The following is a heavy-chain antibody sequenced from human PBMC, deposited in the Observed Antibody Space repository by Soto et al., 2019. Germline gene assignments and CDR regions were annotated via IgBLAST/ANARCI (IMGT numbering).Heavy chain of an antibody. CDR2: IIPSFATG. J-gene: IGHJ6*02. V-gene: IGHV1-69*06. CDR3: ARYYYGSGSYWFYGMDV. Sequence: QVQLVQSGAEVKKPGSSVKVSCKASGGTFGNSAISWVRQAPGQGLEWMGGIIPSFATGNSAPEFQGRLTIPADKSTTTAYMELSSLRSEDTAVYYCARYYYGSGSYWFYGMDVWGQGTTVTVSS. CDR1: GGTFGNSA. D-gene: IGHD3-10*01.